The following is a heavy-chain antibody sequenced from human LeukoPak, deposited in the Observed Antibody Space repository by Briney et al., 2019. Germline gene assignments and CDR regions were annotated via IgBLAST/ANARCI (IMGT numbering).Heavy chain of an antibody. Sequence: PGGSLRLSCAASGVTFSSYSMNWVRQAPGKGLEWVSSISSSSSYIYYADSVKGRFTISRDNAKNSLYLQMNSLRAEDTAVYYCARVSVDTAMVTPSGFDYWGQGAMVTVSS. J-gene: IGHJ4*02. D-gene: IGHD5-18*01. V-gene: IGHV3-21*01. CDR1: GVTFSSYS. CDR2: ISSSSSYI. CDR3: ARVSVDTAMVTPSGFDY.